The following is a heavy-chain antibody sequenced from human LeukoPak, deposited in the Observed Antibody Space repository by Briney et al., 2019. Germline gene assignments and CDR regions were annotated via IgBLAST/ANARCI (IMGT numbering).Heavy chain of an antibody. CDR3: AKAMDYCSGGSCYFGSFDP. V-gene: IGHV3-23*01. D-gene: IGHD2-15*01. Sequence: GGSLRLSCAASGFTFSSYGMHWVRQAPGKGLEWVSAISGSGGSTYYADSVKGRFTISRDNSKNTLYLQMNSLRAEDTAVYYCAKAMDYCSGGSCYFGSFDPWGQGTLVTVSS. CDR1: GFTFSSYG. CDR2: ISGSGGST. J-gene: IGHJ5*02.